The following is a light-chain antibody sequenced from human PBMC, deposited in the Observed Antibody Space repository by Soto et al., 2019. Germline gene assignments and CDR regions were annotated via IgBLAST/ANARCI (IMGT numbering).Light chain of an antibody. V-gene: IGKV3D-20*02. J-gene: IGKJ1*01. CDR3: QQHSHWPPWT. CDR2: GAS. Sequence: EIVLTQSPGTLSLSPGERATLSCRASQSVSSNYLAWYQQKPGQAPRLLVYGASSRITGIPDRFSGSGSGTDFTLTISRLEPEDFAVYYCQQHSHWPPWTFGQGTRVEIQ. CDR1: QSVSSNY.